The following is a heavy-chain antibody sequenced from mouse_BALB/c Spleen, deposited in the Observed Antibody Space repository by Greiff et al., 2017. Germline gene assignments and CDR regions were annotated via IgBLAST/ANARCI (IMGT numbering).Heavy chain of an antibody. Sequence: EVKLQESGPGLVKPSQSLSLTCSVTGYSITSGYYWNWIRQFPGNKLEWMGYISYDGSNNYNPSLKNRISITRDTSKNQFFLKLNSVTTEDTATYYCARDDGSDYWYFDVWGAGTTVTVSS. D-gene: IGHD2-3*01. CDR3: ARDDGSDYWYFDV. CDR1: GYSITSGYY. CDR2: ISYDGSN. J-gene: IGHJ1*01. V-gene: IGHV3-6*02.